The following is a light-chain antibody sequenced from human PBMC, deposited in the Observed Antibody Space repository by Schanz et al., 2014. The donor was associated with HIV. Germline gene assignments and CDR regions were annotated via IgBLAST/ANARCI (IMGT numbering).Light chain of an antibody. V-gene: IGKV3-11*01. Sequence: ETVLTQSPGSLSLSPGVRATLSCRASQSISTYLAWYQQRPGQAPRLLIYDASNRATGIPARFSGSGSGTDFTLTISSLEPEDFAVYYCQQRSNWPTFGQGTKVEIK. CDR2: DAS. CDR1: QSISTY. J-gene: IGKJ1*01. CDR3: QQRSNWPT.